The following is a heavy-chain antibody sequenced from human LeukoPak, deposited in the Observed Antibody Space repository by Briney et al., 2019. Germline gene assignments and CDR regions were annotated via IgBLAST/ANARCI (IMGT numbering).Heavy chain of an antibody. J-gene: IGHJ3*02. CDR1: GFTVSSNY. V-gene: IGHV3-66*01. D-gene: IGHD2-21*02. CDR2: IYSGGST. CDR3: ARESEVRGDLHAFDI. Sequence: GGSLRLSCAASGFTVSSNYMSWVRQAPGKGLEWVSVIYSGGSTYYADSVKGRFTISRDNSKNTLYLQMNSLRAEDAAVYYCARESEVRGDLHAFDIWGQGTMVTVSS.